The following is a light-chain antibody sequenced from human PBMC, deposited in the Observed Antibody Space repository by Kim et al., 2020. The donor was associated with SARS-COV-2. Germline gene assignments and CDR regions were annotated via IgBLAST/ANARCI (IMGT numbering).Light chain of an antibody. Sequence: GQSMSSTRPVTSNGRCGNNYVTVYQQHPSKAPKLMIVDVSDRPSGVADLFSCSKSSNTASLTISRLHAEDEADDYCSSYACGSTVVFGGGTQLTVL. J-gene: IGLJ2*01. V-gene: IGLV2-14*03. CDR1: SNGRCGNNY. CDR2: DVS. CDR3: SSYACGSTVV.